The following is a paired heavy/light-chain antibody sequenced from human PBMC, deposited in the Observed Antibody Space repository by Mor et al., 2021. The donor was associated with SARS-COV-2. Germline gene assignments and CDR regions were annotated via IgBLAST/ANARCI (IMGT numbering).Heavy chain of an antibody. CDR2: ISYDGRNK. Sequence: QVQLVESGGGVVQPGRSLRLSCTASGFTFSYYGMHWVRQAPGKGLEWVAVISYDGRNKYYADSVKGRFTISRDNSKNTLYLQMNSLRAEDTAVYYCAKDTHSGSYWGWAFDIWGQGTMVTVSS. J-gene: IGHJ3*02. CDR1: GFTFSYYG. D-gene: IGHD1-26*01. CDR3: AKDTHSGSYWGWAFDI. V-gene: IGHV3-30*18.
Light chain of an antibody. J-gene: IGLJ3*02. CDR2: YKSDSDK. CDR1: SGINVGTYT. V-gene: IGLV5-45*02. CDR3: MIWHSSAWV. Sequence: QAVLTQPSSLSASPGASASLTCTLRSGINVGTYTIYWYQQKPGSPPQYLLRYKSDSDKQQGSGVPSRFSGSKDASANAGILLISGLQSEDEADYYCMIWHSSAWVFGGGTKLTVL.